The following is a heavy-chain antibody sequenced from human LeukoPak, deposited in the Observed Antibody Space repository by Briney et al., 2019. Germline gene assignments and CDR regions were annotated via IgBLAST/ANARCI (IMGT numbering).Heavy chain of an antibody. D-gene: IGHD3-22*01. Sequence: PSETLSLTCTVSGGSISSSSYYWGWIRQPPGKGLEWIGYIYYSGSTNYNPSLKSRVTISVDTSKNQFSLKLSSVTAADTAVYYCARVSDSSGYLDYWGQGTLVTVSS. CDR2: IYYSGST. CDR1: GGSISSSSYY. J-gene: IGHJ4*02. CDR3: ARVSDSSGYLDY. V-gene: IGHV4-61*05.